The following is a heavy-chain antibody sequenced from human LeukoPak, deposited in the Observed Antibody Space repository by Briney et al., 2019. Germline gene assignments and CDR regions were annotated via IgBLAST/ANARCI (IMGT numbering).Heavy chain of an antibody. CDR2: IGGRDGST. CDR3: ARDLDSIAAS. D-gene: IGHD3-22*01. CDR1: GFTFSSYG. J-gene: IGHJ5*02. V-gene: IGHV3-23*01. Sequence: GGSLRLSCAASGFTFSSYGMSWVRQAPGKGLEWVSAIGGRDGSTYYADSVKGRFTISRDNSKNTLYVQMNSLRAEDTAVYYCARDLDSIAASWGQGTLVTVSS.